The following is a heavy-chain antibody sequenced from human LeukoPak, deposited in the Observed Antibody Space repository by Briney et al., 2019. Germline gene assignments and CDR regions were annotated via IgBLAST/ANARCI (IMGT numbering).Heavy chain of an antibody. V-gene: IGHV3-23*01. CDR3: AKVLRYFDWSPYYFDY. Sequence: GGSLRLSCAASGLTFSSYAMSWARQAPGKGLEWVSAISGSGGSTYYADSVKGRFTISRDNSKNTLYLQMNSLRAEDTAVYYCAKVLRYFDWSPYYFDYWGQGTLVTVSS. J-gene: IGHJ4*02. D-gene: IGHD3-9*01. CDR2: ISGSGGST. CDR1: GLTFSSYA.